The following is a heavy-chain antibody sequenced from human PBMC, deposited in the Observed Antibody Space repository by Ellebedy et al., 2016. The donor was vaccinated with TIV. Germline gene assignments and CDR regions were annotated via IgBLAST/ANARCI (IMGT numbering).Heavy chain of an antibody. CDR2: IYYSGST. CDR1: GGSISSYY. J-gene: IGHJ4*02. V-gene: IGHV4-59*08. CDR3: ARRGLRGYLDY. D-gene: IGHD3-16*01. Sequence: MPSETLSLTCTVSGGSISSYYWSWIRQPPGKGLEWIGYIYYSGSTNYNPSLKSRVTISVDTSKNQFSLKLSSVTAAVTAVYYCARRGLRGYLDYWGQGTLVTVSS.